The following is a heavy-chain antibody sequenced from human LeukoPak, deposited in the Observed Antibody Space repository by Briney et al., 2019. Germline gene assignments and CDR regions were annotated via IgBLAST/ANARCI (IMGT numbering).Heavy chain of an antibody. CDR1: GLTVSSNF. D-gene: IGHD5-18*01. V-gene: IGHV3-53*01. Sequence: QPGGSLRLSCAATGLTVSSNFMSWVRQAPGKGLEWVSVIYGGGSTYYADSVKGRFTISRDTPKNTLYLQMNSLRVEDTAVYYCAKPPPPNLIQLWSPGGFDPWGQGTLVTVSS. CDR3: AKPPPPNLIQLWSPGGFDP. J-gene: IGHJ5*02. CDR2: IYGGGST.